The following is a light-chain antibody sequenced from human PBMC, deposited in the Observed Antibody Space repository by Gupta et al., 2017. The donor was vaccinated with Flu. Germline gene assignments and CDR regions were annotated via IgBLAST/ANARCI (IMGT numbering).Light chain of an antibody. CDR2: GGA. CDR3: QQENNGPAMRT. CDR1: QSVSSN. Sequence: TVMMQSPPTLSVSPGERATLSCRASQSVSSNLASYKQKQRQAPRRLIYGGATRATGSIARCSGSGGGTEDNITIISRLEDDFVVYYCQQENNGPAMRTFGQGTKVEIK. V-gene: IGKV3-15*01. J-gene: IGKJ2*02.